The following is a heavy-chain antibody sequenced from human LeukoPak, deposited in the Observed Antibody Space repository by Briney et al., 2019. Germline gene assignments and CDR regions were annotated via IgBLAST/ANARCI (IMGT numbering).Heavy chain of an antibody. CDR2: LSDTGDST. CDR3: AKGDYSGGSCYFDY. CDR1: GFTFSSYG. Sequence: QPGRSLRLSCAASGFTFSSYGMHAGRQAPRKGLEWGSSLSDTGDSTHYADSVRGGFTISRDSARTALYLQMNIPRAEDTAVYYCAKGDYSGGSCYFDYWGQGSQVTVSS. V-gene: IGHV3-23*01. D-gene: IGHD2-15*01. J-gene: IGHJ4*02.